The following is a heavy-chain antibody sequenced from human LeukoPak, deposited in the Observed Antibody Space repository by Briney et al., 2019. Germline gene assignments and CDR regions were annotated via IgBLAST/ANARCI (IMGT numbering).Heavy chain of an antibody. Sequence: GGSLRLSCAASGFTFSSYNMNWVRQAPGKGQEWVSYISTSTTTIDYADSVKGRFTISRDNAKNSLYLQMSSLRDEDTAVYYCARERYYYGLDVWGQGTTVTVSS. CDR3: ARERYYYGLDV. CDR1: GFTFSSYN. CDR2: ISTSTTTI. J-gene: IGHJ6*02. V-gene: IGHV3-48*02.